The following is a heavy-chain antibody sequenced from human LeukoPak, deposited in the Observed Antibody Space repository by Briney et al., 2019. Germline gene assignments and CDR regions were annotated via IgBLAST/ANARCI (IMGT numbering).Heavy chain of an antibody. D-gene: IGHD2-15*01. V-gene: IGHV4-4*07. Sequence: MPSETLSLTCTVSGGSISSYYWSWIRQPAGKGLEWIGRIYTSGSTNYNPSLKSRVTMSVDTSKNQFSLKLSSVTAADTAVYYCAREKSVVVVAATLGNRKDYYYYYYMDVWGKGTTVTVSS. J-gene: IGHJ6*03. CDR1: GGSISSYY. CDR3: AREKSVVVVAATLGNRKDYYYYYYMDV. CDR2: IYTSGST.